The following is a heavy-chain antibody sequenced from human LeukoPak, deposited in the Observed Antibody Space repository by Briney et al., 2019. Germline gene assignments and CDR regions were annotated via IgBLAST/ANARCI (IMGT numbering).Heavy chain of an antibody. CDR2: IYHSGST. Sequence: SETLSLTCAVSGYSISSDYYWGWIRQPPGKGLEWIGNIYHSGSTYYSPSLKSRVTISVDTSKNQFSLKLSSVTAADTAVYYCARLDCSSTSCYGGYNWFGPWGQGTLVAVSS. CDR1: GYSISSDYY. CDR3: ARLDCSSTSCYGGYNWFGP. V-gene: IGHV4-38-2*01. D-gene: IGHD2-2*01. J-gene: IGHJ5*02.